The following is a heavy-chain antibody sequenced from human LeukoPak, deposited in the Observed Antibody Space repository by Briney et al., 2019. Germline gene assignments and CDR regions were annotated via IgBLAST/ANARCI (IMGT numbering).Heavy chain of an antibody. V-gene: IGHV4-34*01. J-gene: IGHJ3*02. D-gene: IGHD3-22*01. Sequence: SETLSLTCAIYGGSFSGYYWSWIRQPPGKGLEWIGEINHSGSTNYNPSLKSRVTISVDTSKNQFSLKLSSVTAADTAVYYCARGDDSSGYSTFDIWGQGTMVTVSS. CDR2: INHSGST. CDR1: GGSFSGYY. CDR3: ARGDDSSGYSTFDI.